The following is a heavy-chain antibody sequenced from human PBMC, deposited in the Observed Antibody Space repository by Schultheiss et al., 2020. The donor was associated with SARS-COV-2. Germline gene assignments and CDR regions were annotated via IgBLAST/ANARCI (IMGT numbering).Heavy chain of an antibody. CDR2: IKQDGSEK. V-gene: IGHV3-7*01. CDR1: GFTFSSYA. J-gene: IGHJ6*02. Sequence: GESLKISCAVSGFTFSSYAMHWVRQAPGKGLEWVANIKQDGSEKYYVDSVKGRFTISRDNAKNSLYLQMNSLRAEDTAVYYCARTGLRFYYYGMDVWGQGTTVTVSS. D-gene: IGHD5-12*01. CDR3: ARTGLRFYYYGMDV.